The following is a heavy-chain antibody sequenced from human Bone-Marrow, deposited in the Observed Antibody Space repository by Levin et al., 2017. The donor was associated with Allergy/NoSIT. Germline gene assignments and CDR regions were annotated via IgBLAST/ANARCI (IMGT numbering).Heavy chain of an antibody. V-gene: IGHV4-61*02. CDR2: IYSNGST. Sequence: LRLSCTVSGGSVISGSFSWSWIRQPAGKGLEWIGRIYSNGSTNYNPSLKSRVSISLDTSKNQFSLKLRSVTAADTAVYYCAREERGLYYDILTGYYNEVKYYYYMDVWGTGTTVAVSS. J-gene: IGHJ6*03. CDR3: AREERGLYYDILTGYYNEVKYYYYMDV. CDR1: GGSVISGSFS. D-gene: IGHD3-9*01.